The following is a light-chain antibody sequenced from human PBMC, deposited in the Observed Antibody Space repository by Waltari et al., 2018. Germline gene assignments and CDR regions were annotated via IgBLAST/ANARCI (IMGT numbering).Light chain of an antibody. Sequence: EIVLTQSPATLSLSPGERATLSCRASQSVGTYLAWYQQKPGQAPRLLIPDASYRASGIPARFSGSGSGTDFTLTISSLEPEDFAIYYCQQYGSSPPIYTFGQGTKLEIK. CDR3: QQYGSSPPIYT. V-gene: IGKV3-11*01. CDR1: QSVGTY. J-gene: IGKJ2*01. CDR2: DAS.